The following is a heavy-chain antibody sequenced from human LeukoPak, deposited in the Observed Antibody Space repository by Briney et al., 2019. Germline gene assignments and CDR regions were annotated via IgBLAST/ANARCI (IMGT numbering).Heavy chain of an antibody. V-gene: IGHV3-20*04. Sequence: GGSLRLSCAASGFTFSSYAMSWVRQAPGKGLEWVSGISWNSGSIGYADSVKGRFTISRDNAKNSLYLQMNRLRAEDTAVYYCARVRYSGSHSLPYWGQGTLVTVSS. CDR2: ISWNSGSI. CDR3: ARVRYSGSHSLPY. CDR1: GFTFSSYA. J-gene: IGHJ4*02. D-gene: IGHD1-26*01.